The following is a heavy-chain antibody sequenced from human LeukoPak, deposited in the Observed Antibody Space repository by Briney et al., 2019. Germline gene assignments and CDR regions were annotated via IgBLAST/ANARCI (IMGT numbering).Heavy chain of an antibody. V-gene: IGHV3-49*04. Sequence: PGGSLRLSCTASGFTFGDYAMSWVRQAPGKGLEWVGFIRSKAYGGTTEYAASVKGRFTISRDDSKSIAYLQMNSLKTEDTAVYYCTNHFAAAPIPDAFDIWGQGTMVTVSS. D-gene: IGHD6-13*01. CDR1: GFTFGDYA. CDR3: TNHFAAAPIPDAFDI. J-gene: IGHJ3*02. CDR2: IRSKAYGGTT.